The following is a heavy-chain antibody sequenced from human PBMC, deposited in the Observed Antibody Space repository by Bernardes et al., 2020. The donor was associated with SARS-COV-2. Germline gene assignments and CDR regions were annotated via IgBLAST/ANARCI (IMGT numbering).Heavy chain of an antibody. V-gene: IGHV3-15*01. CDR1: GFTFSNAW. CDR2: IKSKTDGGTT. D-gene: IGHD4-17*01. CDR3: TTETVTILNMGVEDDNDGNAFDI. Sequence: GGSLRLSCAASGFTFSNAWMSWVRQAPGKGLEWVGRIKSKTDGGTTDYAAPVKGRFTISRDDSKNTLYLQMNSLKTEDTAVYYCTTETVTILNMGVEDDNDGNAFDIWGQGTMVTVSS. J-gene: IGHJ3*02.